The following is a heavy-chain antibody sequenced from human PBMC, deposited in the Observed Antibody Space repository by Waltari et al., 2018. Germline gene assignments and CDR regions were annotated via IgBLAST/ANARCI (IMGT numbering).Heavy chain of an antibody. Sequence: EVQLVQSGAEVKKPGESLKISCKGSGYSFTSYWIGWVRQMPGKGLEWMGIIYPGDSDTRYSPSFQGQVTISADKSISTAYLQWSSLKASDTAMYYCARLSRELLWFGELTSNRFDPWGQGTLVTVSS. CDR2: IYPGDSDT. D-gene: IGHD3-10*01. CDR1: GYSFTSYW. CDR3: ARLSRELLWFGELTSNRFDP. J-gene: IGHJ5*02. V-gene: IGHV5-51*01.